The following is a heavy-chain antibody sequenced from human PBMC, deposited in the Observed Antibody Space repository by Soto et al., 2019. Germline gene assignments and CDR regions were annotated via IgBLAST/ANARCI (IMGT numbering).Heavy chain of an antibody. D-gene: IGHD6-19*01. CDR3: ARGHSSGWTDY. V-gene: IGHV4-34*01. CDR2: INHSGST. J-gene: IGHJ4*02. CDR1: GGSFSGYY. Sequence: SETLSLTCAVYGGSFSGYYWSWIRQPPGKGLEWIGEINHSGSTNYNPSLKSRVTISVDTSKNQFSLKLSSVTAADTAVYYCARGHSSGWTDYWGQGTLVTVSS.